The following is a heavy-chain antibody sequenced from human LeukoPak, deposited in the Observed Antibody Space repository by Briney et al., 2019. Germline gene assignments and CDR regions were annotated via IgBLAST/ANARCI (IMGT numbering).Heavy chain of an antibody. CDR3: ARDLDLRGDYVHWYFDL. CDR2: INHSGST. J-gene: IGHJ2*01. D-gene: IGHD4-17*01. CDR1: GGSFSGYY. Sequence: SETLSLTCAVYGGSFSGYYWSWIRQPPGKGLEWIGEINHSGSTNYNPSLKSRVSISVDTSKNQFSLKLSSVTAADTAVYYCARDLDLRGDYVHWYFDLWGRGTLVTVSS. V-gene: IGHV4-34*01.